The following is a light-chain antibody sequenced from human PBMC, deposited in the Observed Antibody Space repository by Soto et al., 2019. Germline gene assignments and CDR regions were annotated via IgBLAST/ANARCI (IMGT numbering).Light chain of an antibody. V-gene: IGKV3-15*01. CDR1: QNIRSD. J-gene: IGKJ4*01. CDR2: GAS. CDR3: QQYSDSPLT. Sequence: VLTQSPVTLSVSPGDRVSLSCRASQNIRSDLAWYQHRPGQGPRLLIYGASTRPTNVPARFSGSGSGTEFTLTITSLRSEDSAVYYCQQYSDSPLTFGGGTKVDMK.